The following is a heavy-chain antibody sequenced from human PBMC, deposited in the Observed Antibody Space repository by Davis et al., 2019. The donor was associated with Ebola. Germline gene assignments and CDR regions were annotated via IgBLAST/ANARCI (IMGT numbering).Heavy chain of an antibody. V-gene: IGHV1-2*04. D-gene: IGHD1-1*01. J-gene: IGHJ4*02. CDR3: ARVMGETTTGYFDY. CDR2: INPNSGAT. CDR1: GYIFTGYY. Sequence: AASVKVSCKASGYIFTGYYIHWVRQAPGQGLEWMGCINPNSGATNYAQKFRGWVTMTRDTSTNTAYMELSSLRSDDTAVYYCARVMGETTTGYFDYWGQGTLVTVSS.